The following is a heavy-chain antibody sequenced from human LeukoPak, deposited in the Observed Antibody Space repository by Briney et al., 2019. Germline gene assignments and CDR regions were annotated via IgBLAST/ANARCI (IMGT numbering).Heavy chain of an antibody. CDR1: GGSISSGDYY. D-gene: IGHD3-22*01. V-gene: IGHV4-30-4*01. CDR3: ARPYYYDSRIDP. Sequence: PSETLSLTCTVSGGSISSGDYYWRWIRQPPGRGLEWIAYMYYSGSTYYNPSLKSPVTMSTAKSKNQLSLKLSSVTAADTAVYYCARPYYYDSRIDPWGQGILVTVSS. CDR2: MYYSGST. J-gene: IGHJ5*02.